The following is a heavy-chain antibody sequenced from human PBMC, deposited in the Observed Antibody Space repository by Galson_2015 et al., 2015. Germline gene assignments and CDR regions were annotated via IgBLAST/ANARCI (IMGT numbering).Heavy chain of an antibody. CDR1: GFTFSSYE. V-gene: IGHV3-48*03. J-gene: IGHJ4*02. Sequence: SLRLSCAASGFTFSSYEMNWVRQAPGKGLEWVSYISSSGSTIYYADSVKGRFTISRDNAKNSLYLQMNSLRAEDTAVYFCARGVRAWFGEFTVDYSGQGTLGTVSS. CDR3: ARGVRAWFGEFTVDY. CDR2: ISSSGSTI. D-gene: IGHD3-10*01.